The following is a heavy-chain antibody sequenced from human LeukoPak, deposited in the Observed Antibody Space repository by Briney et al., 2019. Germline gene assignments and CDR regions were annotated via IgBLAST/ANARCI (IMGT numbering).Heavy chain of an antibody. D-gene: IGHD2-21*02. CDR3: ARGVSFRMVGTATDFDY. CDR1: GFTVSSNY. J-gene: IGHJ4*02. V-gene: IGHV3-21*01. CDR2: ITSSTNYM. Sequence: PGGSLRLSCAASGFTVSSNYMTWVRQAPGQGLEWVSSITSSTNYMHYADSVKGRFTISRDNAKNSLYLQMNSLRAEDTAVYYCARGVSFRMVGTATDFDYWGQGTLVTVSS.